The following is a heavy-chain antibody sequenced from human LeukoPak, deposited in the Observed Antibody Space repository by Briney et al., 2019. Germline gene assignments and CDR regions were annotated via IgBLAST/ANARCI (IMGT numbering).Heavy chain of an antibody. Sequence: GGSLRLSCAASGFTFSSYSMNWVRQAPGKGLEWVSSISSSSSYIYYADSAKGRFTISRDNAKNSLYLQMNSLRAEDTAVYYCARATGPGFNYGHYYFDYWGQGSLVTVSS. CDR1: GFTFSSYS. CDR3: ARATGPGFNYGHYYFDY. D-gene: IGHD5-18*01. J-gene: IGHJ4*02. CDR2: ISSSSSYI. V-gene: IGHV3-21*01.